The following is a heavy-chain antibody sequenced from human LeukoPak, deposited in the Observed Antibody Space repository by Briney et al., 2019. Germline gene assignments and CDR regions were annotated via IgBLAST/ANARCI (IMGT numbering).Heavy chain of an antibody. D-gene: IGHD3-9*01. Sequence: SETLSLTCAVSGGSISSGGYSWSWIRQPPGKGLEWIGYIYHSGSTYYNPSLKSRVTISVDRSKNQFSLKLSSVTAADTAVYYCARARVLRYFDWLSPVAWFDPWGQGTLVTVSS. CDR3: ARARVLRYFDWLSPVAWFDP. CDR2: IYHSGST. CDR1: GGSISSGGYS. J-gene: IGHJ5*02. V-gene: IGHV4-30-2*01.